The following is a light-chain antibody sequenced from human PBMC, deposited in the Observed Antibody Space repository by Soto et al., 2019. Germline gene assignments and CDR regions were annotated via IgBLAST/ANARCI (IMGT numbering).Light chain of an antibody. V-gene: IGLV2-8*01. CDR1: SGDVGAYNY. Sequence: QSALTQPPSASGSPGQSVTISCTGTSGDVGAYNYVSWYQQHPGKAPKLMIYDVTKRPSGVPDRFSGSKSGNTASLTVSGLQAEDDADYYCSSYAGQKLIFGGGTKLTVL. CDR3: SSYAGQKLI. J-gene: IGLJ2*01. CDR2: DVT.